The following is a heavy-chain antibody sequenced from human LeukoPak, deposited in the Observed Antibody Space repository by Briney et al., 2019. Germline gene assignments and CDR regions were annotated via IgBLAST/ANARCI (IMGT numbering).Heavy chain of an antibody. CDR2: ISSSGGST. CDR1: GFTFSSYG. D-gene: IGHD1-26*01. CDR3: AKGGAQV. J-gene: IGHJ4*02. Sequence: GGSLRLSCAASGFTFSSYGMNWVRQAPGKGLEWVSAISSSGGSTYYADSVRGRFIISRDSSKNTLYLQMNSLRVEDTAVYYCAKGGAQVGGQGTLVTVSS. V-gene: IGHV3-23*01.